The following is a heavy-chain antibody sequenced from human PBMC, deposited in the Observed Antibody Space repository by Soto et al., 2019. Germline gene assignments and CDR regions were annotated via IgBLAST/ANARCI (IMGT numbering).Heavy chain of an antibody. Sequence: SSETLSLTCAVYGGSFSGYYWSWIRQPPGKGLEWIGEINHSGSTNYNPSLKSRVTISVDTSKNQFSLKLSSVTAADTAVYYCARYSGYDYGYYGMDVWGQGTTVTVS. CDR2: INHSGST. CDR1: GGSFSGYY. V-gene: IGHV4-34*01. CDR3: ARYSGYDYGYYGMDV. D-gene: IGHD5-12*01. J-gene: IGHJ6*02.